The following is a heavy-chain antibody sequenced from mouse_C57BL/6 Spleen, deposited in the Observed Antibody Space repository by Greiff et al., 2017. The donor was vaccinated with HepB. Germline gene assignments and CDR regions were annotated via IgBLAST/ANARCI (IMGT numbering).Heavy chain of an antibody. J-gene: IGHJ4*01. CDR1: GYTFTDYN. CDR2: INPNNGGT. CDR3: ARRLLRTYAMDY. V-gene: IGHV1-18*01. D-gene: IGHD2-3*01. Sequence: VQLQQSGPELVKPGASVKIPCKASGYTFTDYNMDWVKQSHGKSLEWIGDINPNNGGTIYNQKFKGKATLTVDKSSSTAYMELRSLTSEDTAVYYCARRLLRTYAMDYWGQGTSVTVSS.